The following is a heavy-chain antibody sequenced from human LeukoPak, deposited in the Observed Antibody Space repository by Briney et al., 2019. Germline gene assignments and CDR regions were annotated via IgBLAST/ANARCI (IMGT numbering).Heavy chain of an antibody. CDR1: GFTFGDYA. Sequence: GGSLRLSCTASGFTFGDYAMSWVRQAPGNGLEWVASIKQDGGEKYYVDSVKGRFTISRDNAKNSLYLQMNSLRAEDTAVYYCASLSAVTTNSLGYFNLWGRGTLVTVSS. D-gene: IGHD4-17*01. V-gene: IGHV3-7*03. CDR3: ASLSAVTTNSLGYFNL. J-gene: IGHJ2*01. CDR2: IKQDGGEK.